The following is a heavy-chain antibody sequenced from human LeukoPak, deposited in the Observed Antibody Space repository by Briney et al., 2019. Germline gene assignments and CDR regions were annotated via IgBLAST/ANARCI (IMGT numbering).Heavy chain of an antibody. CDR1: GGSISSYY. Sequence: SETLSLTCTVSGGSISSYYWSWIRQPPGKGLEWIGYIYYSGSTNYNPSLKSRVTISVDTSKNQFSLKLNSVTAADTAVYYCARRSYNSPFRYWGQGTLVTVSS. J-gene: IGHJ4*02. CDR3: ARRSYNSPFRY. D-gene: IGHD3-10*01. V-gene: IGHV4-59*12. CDR2: IYYSGST.